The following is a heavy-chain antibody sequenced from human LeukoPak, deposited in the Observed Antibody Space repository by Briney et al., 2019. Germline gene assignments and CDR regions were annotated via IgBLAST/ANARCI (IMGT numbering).Heavy chain of an antibody. CDR1: GARITTYW. D-gene: IGHD6-19*01. Sequence: GESLRISCKISGARITTYWISWVRQMPGKGLEWMGRIDPSDSYTNYSPSFQGHVTISADKSISTAYLQWSSLKASDTAMYYRARRTTGWYGDWGQGTLVTVSS. J-gene: IGHJ1*01. V-gene: IGHV5-10-1*01. CDR3: ARRTTGWYGD. CDR2: IDPSDSYT.